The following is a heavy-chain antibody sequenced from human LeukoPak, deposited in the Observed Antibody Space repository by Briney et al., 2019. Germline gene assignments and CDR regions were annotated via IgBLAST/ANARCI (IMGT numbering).Heavy chain of an antibody. CDR1: GGSFSGYY. CDR3: ARLVGSSWYREVLRGRDY. CDR2: INHSGST. D-gene: IGHD6-13*01. V-gene: IGHV4-34*01. J-gene: IGHJ4*02. Sequence: SETLSLTCAVYGGSFSGYYWSWIRQPPGKGLEWIGEINHSGSTNYNPSLKSRVTMSVDTSKNQFSLKLTSVTAADTAVYYCARLVGSSWYREVLRGRDYWGQGTLVTVSS.